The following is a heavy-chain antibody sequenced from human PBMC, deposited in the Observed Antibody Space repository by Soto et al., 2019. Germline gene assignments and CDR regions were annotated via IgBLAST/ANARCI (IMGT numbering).Heavy chain of an antibody. J-gene: IGHJ4*01. Sequence: SETLSLTCVVSNFSISSGYYWGWIRQSPGKGLEWIASIYRSGTTSYNPSLKSRVTISVDPSKNQFSLMLTAVTAADTAVYYCARTHSGSYYSVFNYWGRGSLFPVCS. CDR3: ARTHSGSYYSVFNY. CDR2: IYRSGTT. CDR1: NFSISSGYY. V-gene: IGHV4-38-2*01. D-gene: IGHD1-26*01.